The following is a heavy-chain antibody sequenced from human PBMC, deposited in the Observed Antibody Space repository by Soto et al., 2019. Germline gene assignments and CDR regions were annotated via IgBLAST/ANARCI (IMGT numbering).Heavy chain of an antibody. J-gene: IGHJ3*02. CDR2: IYSGGST. Sequence: EVQLVESGGGLVQPGGSLRLSCAASGFTVSSNYMSWVRQAPGKGLEWVSVIYSGGSTYYADSVKGRFTISRDNSKNTLYLQMNCRRADDTAVYYCARENVLAVANDAFDIWGQGTMVTVSS. CDR1: GFTVSSNY. CDR3: ARENVLAVANDAFDI. V-gene: IGHV3-66*01. D-gene: IGHD6-19*01.